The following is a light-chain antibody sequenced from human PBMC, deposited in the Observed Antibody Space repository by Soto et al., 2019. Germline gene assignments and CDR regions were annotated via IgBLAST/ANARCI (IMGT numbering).Light chain of an antibody. V-gene: IGKV3-20*01. CDR2: GAS. J-gene: IGKJ4*01. Sequence: EIVLTXSPGTLSLSXXXXXTLSCRASQSVSSSYLAWYQQKPGQAPRLLIYGASSRATGIPDRFSGSGSGTDFTLTISRLEPEDFAVYYCQQYDRSPLTFGGGTKVEIK. CDR1: QSVSSSY. CDR3: QQYDRSPLT.